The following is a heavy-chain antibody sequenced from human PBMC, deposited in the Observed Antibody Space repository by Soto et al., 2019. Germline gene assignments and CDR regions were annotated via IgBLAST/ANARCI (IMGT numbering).Heavy chain of an antibody. Sequence: XGSLGVTCAASGFTVSSYEVNWVRKAPGKGLEWVSYISTSVSAKYYADSVKGRFTISRDNAKNSLYLQMNSLRAEDTAVYYCERVYGYNDNWFDPWGQRTLVTVSS. CDR1: GFTVSSYE. CDR2: ISTSVSAK. J-gene: IGHJ5*02. CDR3: ERVYGYNDNWFDP. D-gene: IGHD6-25*01. V-gene: IGHV3-48*03.